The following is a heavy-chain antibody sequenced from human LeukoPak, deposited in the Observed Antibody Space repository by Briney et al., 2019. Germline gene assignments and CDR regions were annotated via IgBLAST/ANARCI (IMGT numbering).Heavy chain of an antibody. D-gene: IGHD2-2*01. CDR3: ARGLGGYQLLSRFYYYYYMDV. CDR1: GYTFTSYD. Sequence: ASVKVSCKASGYTFTSYDINWVRQATGQGLEWMGWMNPNSGNTGYAQKFQGRVTMTRNTSISTAHMELSSLRSEDTAVYYCARGLGGYQLLSRFYYYYYMDVWGKGTTVTISS. J-gene: IGHJ6*03. CDR2: MNPNSGNT. V-gene: IGHV1-8*01.